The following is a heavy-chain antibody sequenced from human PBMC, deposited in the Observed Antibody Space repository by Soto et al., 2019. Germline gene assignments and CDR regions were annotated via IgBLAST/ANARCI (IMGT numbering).Heavy chain of an antibody. CDR3: TIPLTYYYDSSGYRQGFDY. CDR2: IKSKTDGGTT. J-gene: IGHJ4*02. CDR1: GFTFSNAW. D-gene: IGHD3-22*01. V-gene: IGHV3-15*01. Sequence: GGSLRLSCAASGFTFSNAWMSWVRQAPGKGLEWVGRIKSKTDGGTTDYAAPVKGRFTISRDDSKNTLYLQMNSLKTEDTAVYYCTIPLTYYYDSSGYRQGFDYWGQGTLVTVSS.